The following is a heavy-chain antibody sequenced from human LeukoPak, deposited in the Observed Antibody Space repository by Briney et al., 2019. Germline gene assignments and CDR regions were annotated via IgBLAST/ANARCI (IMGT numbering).Heavy chain of an antibody. Sequence: ASVKVSCKASGYTFTSYGISWVRQAPGQGLEWMGWISAYNGNTNYAQKLQGRVTTTTDTSTSTAYMELRSLRSDDTAVYYCARETLKRSGDYFDYWGQGTLVTVSS. V-gene: IGHV1-18*01. CDR1: GYTFTSYG. CDR3: ARETLKRSGDYFDY. D-gene: IGHD3-10*01. J-gene: IGHJ4*02. CDR2: ISAYNGNT.